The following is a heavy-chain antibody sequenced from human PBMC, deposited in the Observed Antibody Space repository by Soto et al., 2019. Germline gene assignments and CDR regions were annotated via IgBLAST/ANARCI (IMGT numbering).Heavy chain of an antibody. V-gene: IGHV3-11*01. CDR2: ISSSGSTI. CDR3: ARDRGGCSSASCRNNYYYGMDV. D-gene: IGHD2-2*01. J-gene: IGHJ6*02. CDR1: GFTFSDYY. Sequence: GGSLRLSCAASGFTFSDYYMSWIRQAPGKGLEWVSYISSSGSTIYYADSVKGRSTISRDNAKNSLYLQMNSLRADDTAVYYCARDRGGCSSASCRNNYYYGMDVWGQGTTVTVSS.